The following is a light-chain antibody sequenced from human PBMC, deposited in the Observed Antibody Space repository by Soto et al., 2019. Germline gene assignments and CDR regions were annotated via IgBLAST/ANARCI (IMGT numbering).Light chain of an antibody. CDR1: QGVSSY. CDR2: DAS. J-gene: IGKJ5*01. CDR3: QQRSNWPPFIT. Sequence: VLTQSPAHLSLPPGETATLSCSSSQGVSSYLAWYQQKPGQAPRLLIYDASNRATGIPARFSGSGSGTDFTLTISSLEPEDFAVYYCQQRSNWPPFITVGQGTRLEIK. V-gene: IGKV3-11*01.